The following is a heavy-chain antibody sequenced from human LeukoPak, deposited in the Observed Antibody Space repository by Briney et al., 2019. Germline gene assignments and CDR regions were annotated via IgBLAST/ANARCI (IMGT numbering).Heavy chain of an antibody. J-gene: IGHJ4*02. D-gene: IGHD2-15*01. CDR3: ARDHGSCFDY. CDR1: GFTFSSYG. V-gene: IGHV3-33*01. Sequence: GGSLRLSCAASGFTFSSYGMHWVRQAPGKGLERVAVIWYDGSNKYYADSVKGRFTISRDNSKNTLYLQMNSLKAEDTAVYYCARDHGSCFDYWGQGTLVTVSS. CDR2: IWYDGSNK.